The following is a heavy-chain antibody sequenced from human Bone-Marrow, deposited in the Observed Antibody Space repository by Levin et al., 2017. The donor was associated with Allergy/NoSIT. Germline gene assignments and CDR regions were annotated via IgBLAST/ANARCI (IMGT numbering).Heavy chain of an antibody. CDR3: AKSSSRVVIRGQYYFDS. V-gene: IGHV3-23*01. J-gene: IGHJ4*02. CDR2: IGISGGGT. D-gene: IGHD3-3*01. CDR1: GFDFNLYG. Sequence: GESLKISCAASGFDFNLYGMTWVRQAPGKGLEYVADIGISGGGTYYADSVKGRFTISRDNSRNTLFLHMNSLRVEDTALYYCAKSSSRVVIRGQYYFDSWGQGSLVIVSS.